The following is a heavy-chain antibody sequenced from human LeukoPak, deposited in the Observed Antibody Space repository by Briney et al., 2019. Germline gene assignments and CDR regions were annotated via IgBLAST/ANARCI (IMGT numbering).Heavy chain of an antibody. CDR1: GFTFSSYE. CDR2: ICSSGSTI. Sequence: GGSLRLSCAASGFTFSSYEMNWVRQAPGKGLEWVSYICSSGSTIYYADSVKGRFTISRDNAKNSLYLQMNSLRAEDTAVYYCARDKRPAGTSTRYYYGMDVWGQGTTVTVSS. CDR3: ARDKRPAGTSTRYYYGMDV. V-gene: IGHV3-48*03. J-gene: IGHJ6*02. D-gene: IGHD2-2*01.